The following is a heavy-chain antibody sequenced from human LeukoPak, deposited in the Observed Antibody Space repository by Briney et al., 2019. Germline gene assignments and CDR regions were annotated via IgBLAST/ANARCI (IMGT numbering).Heavy chain of an antibody. D-gene: IGHD6-19*01. CDR1: GYTFTGYY. CDR2: INPNSGGT. V-gene: IGHV1-2*02. CDR3: ARGLFSGWALDY. Sequence: ASVKVSCTASGYTFTGYYMHWVRQAPGQGLEWMGWINPNSGGTNYAQKFQGRVTMTRDTSISTAYMELSRLRSDDTAVYYCARGLFSGWALDYWGQGTLVTVSS. J-gene: IGHJ4*02.